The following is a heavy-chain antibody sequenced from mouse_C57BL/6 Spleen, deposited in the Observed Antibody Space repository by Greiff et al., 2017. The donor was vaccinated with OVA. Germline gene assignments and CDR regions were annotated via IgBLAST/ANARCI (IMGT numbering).Heavy chain of an antibody. CDR2: IRNKANNHAT. J-gene: IGHJ2*01. V-gene: IGHV6-6*01. CDR3: TRGTTVVATGFDY. CDR1: GFTFSDAW. Sequence: EVMLVESGGGLVQPGGSMTLSCAASGFTFSDAWMDWVRQSPEKGLEWVAEIRNKANNHATYYAESVKGRFTISRDDSKSSVYLQMNSLRAEDTGIYYCTRGTTVVATGFDYWGQGTTLTVSS. D-gene: IGHD1-1*01.